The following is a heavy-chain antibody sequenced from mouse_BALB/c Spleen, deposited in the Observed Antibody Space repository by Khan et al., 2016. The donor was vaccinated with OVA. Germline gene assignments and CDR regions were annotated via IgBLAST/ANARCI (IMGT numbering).Heavy chain of an antibody. D-gene: IGHD2-12*01. Sequence: EVELVESGGELVRPGGSLKLSCAASGFTFSSYSMSWVSQTPDKRLEWVATISSGGHYTYFPDSVKGRFTFSRDNAKNTLYLQMSSLKSEDTAMYYCARTNTTDKRDYYAMDYWGQGTSVTVAS. J-gene: IGHJ4*01. CDR1: GFTFSSYS. CDR2: ISSGGHYT. V-gene: IGHV5-6*01. CDR3: ARTNTTDKRDYYAMDY.